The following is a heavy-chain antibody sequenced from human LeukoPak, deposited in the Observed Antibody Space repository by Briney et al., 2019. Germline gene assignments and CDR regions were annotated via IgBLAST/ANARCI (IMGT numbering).Heavy chain of an antibody. D-gene: IGHD2-2*01. J-gene: IGHJ4*02. CDR2: INPSGGST. CDR3: ARADCSSTSCYSYYFDY. CDR1: GYTFTSYY. Sequence: VASVKVSCKASGYTFTSYYMHWVRQAPGQGLEWMGIINPSGGSTSYAQKFQGRVTITADESTSTAYMELSGLRSEDTAVYYCARADCSSTSCYSYYFDYWGQGTLVTVSS. V-gene: IGHV1-46*01.